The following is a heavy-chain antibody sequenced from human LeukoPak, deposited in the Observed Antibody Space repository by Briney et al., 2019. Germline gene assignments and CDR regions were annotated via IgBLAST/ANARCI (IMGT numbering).Heavy chain of an antibody. CDR2: INHSGST. J-gene: IGHJ5*02. Sequence: SETLSLTCAVYGGSFSGYYWSWIRQPPGKGLEWIGEINHSGSTNYNLSLKSRVTISVDTSKNQFSLKLSSVTAADTAVYYCARGYCSSTSCYGGNWFDPWGQGTLVTVSS. CDR1: GGSFSGYY. CDR3: ARGYCSSTSCYGGNWFDP. V-gene: IGHV4-34*01. D-gene: IGHD2-2*01.